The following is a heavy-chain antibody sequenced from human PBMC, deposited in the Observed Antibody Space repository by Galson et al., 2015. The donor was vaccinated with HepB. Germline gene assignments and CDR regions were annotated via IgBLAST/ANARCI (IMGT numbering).Heavy chain of an antibody. D-gene: IGHD1-26*01. CDR1: GSTFTSYA. V-gene: IGHV1-3*01. CDR2: INAGNGNT. Sequence: SVKVSCKASGSTFTSYAMHWVRQAPGQRLEWMGWINAGNGNTKYSQKFQGRVTITRDTSASTAYMELSSLRSEDTAVYYCAKGWELAYHRDAFDIWGQGTMVTVSS. CDR3: AKGWELAYHRDAFDI. J-gene: IGHJ3*02.